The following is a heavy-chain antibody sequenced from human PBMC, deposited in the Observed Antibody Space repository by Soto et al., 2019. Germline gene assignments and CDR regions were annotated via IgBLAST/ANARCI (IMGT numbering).Heavy chain of an antibody. D-gene: IGHD2-2*01. CDR1: GFTFSSYA. CDR3: AKDLRLSIIVVVPADRYNWFDP. V-gene: IGHV3-23*01. J-gene: IGHJ5*02. CDR2: ISGSGGST. Sequence: GGSLRLSCAASGFTFSSYAMSWVRQAPGKGLEWVSAISGSGGSTYYADSVKGRFTISRDNSKNTLYLQMNSLRADDTAVYYCAKDLRLSIIVVVPADRYNWFDPWGQGTLVTVSS.